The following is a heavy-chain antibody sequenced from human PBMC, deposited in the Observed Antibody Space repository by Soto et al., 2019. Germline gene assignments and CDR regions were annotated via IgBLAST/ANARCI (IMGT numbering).Heavy chain of an antibody. Sequence: QVYLVESGGGVVQPGTSLRLSCAASAFTFSSYGMHWVRQAPGKGLEWVADIWHDGGKKYYADSVKGRFTISRDNSKNMAYLEMNSLRAEDTAVYYCARYRSGSSDYWGQGTLVTVSS. V-gene: IGHV3-33*01. CDR3: ARYRSGSSDY. CDR1: AFTFSSYG. D-gene: IGHD5-12*01. CDR2: IWHDGGKK. J-gene: IGHJ4*02.